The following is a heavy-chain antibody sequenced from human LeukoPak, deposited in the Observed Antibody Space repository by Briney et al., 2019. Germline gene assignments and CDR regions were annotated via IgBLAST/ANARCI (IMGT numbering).Heavy chain of an antibody. CDR1: GFTFSSYE. V-gene: IGHV3-48*03. CDR3: ARDEAPTQYGSGSY. CDR2: ISSSGSTI. J-gene: IGHJ4*02. Sequence: PGGSLRLSCAASGFTFSSYEMNWVRQAPGKGLEWVSYISSSGSTIYYADSVKGRFTISRDNAKKSLYLQMNSLRAEDTAVYYCARDEAPTQYGSGSYWGQGTLVTVSS. D-gene: IGHD3-10*01.